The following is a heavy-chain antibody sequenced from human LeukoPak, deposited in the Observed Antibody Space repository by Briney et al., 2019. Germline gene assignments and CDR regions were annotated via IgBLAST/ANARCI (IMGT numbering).Heavy chain of an antibody. V-gene: IGHV4-59*08. J-gene: IGHJ5*02. CDR1: GGSISSYY. CDR3: ARRVAVAGTIWFDP. Sequence: SETLSLTCTVSGGSISSYYWSWIRQPPGKGLEWIGYIYYSGSTNYNPSLKSRVTISVDTSKNQFSLNLSSVTAADTAVYYCARRVAVAGTIWFDPWGQGTLVTVSS. D-gene: IGHD6-19*01. CDR2: IYYSGST.